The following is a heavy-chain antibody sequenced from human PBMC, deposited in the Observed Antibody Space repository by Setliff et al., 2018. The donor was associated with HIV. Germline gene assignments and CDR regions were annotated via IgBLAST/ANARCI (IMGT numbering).Heavy chain of an antibody. CDR3: ARGVDGSYRKFFDN. Sequence: GASVKVSCKASGGSFSSYGLSWVRQAPGQGLEWMGGIMPIFGTANYAQKFQGRVTIIADASTNTVNMELSSLRSEDTAVYYCARGVDGSYRKFFDNWGQGTLVTV. CDR2: IMPIFGTA. D-gene: IGHD1-26*01. J-gene: IGHJ4*02. CDR1: GGSFSSYG. V-gene: IGHV1-69*13.